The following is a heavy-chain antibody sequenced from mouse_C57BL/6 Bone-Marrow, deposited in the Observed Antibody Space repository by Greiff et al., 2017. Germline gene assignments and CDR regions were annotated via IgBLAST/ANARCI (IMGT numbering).Heavy chain of an antibody. CDR3: ARRSSYVGGAMDY. D-gene: IGHD1-1*01. V-gene: IGHV1-55*01. J-gene: IGHJ4*01. Sequence: VQLQQPGAELVKPGASVKMSCKASGYTFTSYWITWVKQRPGQGLEWIGDIYPGSGSTNYNEKFKSKATLTVDTSPSTAYMQLSSPTSEDSAVYYCARRSSYVGGAMDYWGQGTSVTVSS. CDR1: GYTFTSYW. CDR2: IYPGSGST.